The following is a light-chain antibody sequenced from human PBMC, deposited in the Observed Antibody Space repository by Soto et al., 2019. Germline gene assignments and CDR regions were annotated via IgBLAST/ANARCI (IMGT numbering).Light chain of an antibody. CDR3: QQYNNWPRT. J-gene: IGKJ1*01. CDR1: RTININ. Sequence: EIVITQSPAILSVSPGDRATLSCRASRTININLAWYQQMPGQAPRVLIYAASTRATGIPARFSGSGSGTEFTLTISNLQSEDFAVYYCQQYNNWPRTFGQGTKVDIK. V-gene: IGKV3-15*01. CDR2: AAS.